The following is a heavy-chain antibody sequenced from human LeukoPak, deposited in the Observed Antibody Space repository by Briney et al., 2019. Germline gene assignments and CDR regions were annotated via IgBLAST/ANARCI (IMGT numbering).Heavy chain of an antibody. J-gene: IGHJ4*02. V-gene: IGHV3-30-3*01. CDR1: GFTFGDYA. CDR2: TSYDGSSE. D-gene: IGHD6-13*01. Sequence: PGGSLRLSCAASGFTFGDYAMHWVRQAPGKGLEWVAVTSYDGSSEYYADSVKGRFTISRDSSKNTLSLQMNSLRVEDTAVYYCARGGDSSSWSPSDYWGQGTLVTVSS. CDR3: ARGGDSSSWSPSDY.